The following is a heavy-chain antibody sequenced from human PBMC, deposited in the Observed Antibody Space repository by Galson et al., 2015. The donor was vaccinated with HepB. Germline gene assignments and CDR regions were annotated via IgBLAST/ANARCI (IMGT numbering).Heavy chain of an antibody. D-gene: IGHD3-10*01. CDR2: IYPNDSDT. CDR1: GYRFTNYW. J-gene: IGHJ5*02. V-gene: IGHV5-51*03. CDR3: AREVWFGEPDNGFDP. Sequence: QSGAEVKKPGESLKISCKASGYRFTNYWIGWVRQMPGKGLEWMGIIYPNDSDTTYSPSFQGQVTISADKSVNTAYLQWTSLKASDTAVYYCAREVWFGEPDNGFDPWGQGTLVTVTS.